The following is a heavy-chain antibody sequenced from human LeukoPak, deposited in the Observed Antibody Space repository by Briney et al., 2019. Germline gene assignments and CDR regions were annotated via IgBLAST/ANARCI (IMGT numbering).Heavy chain of an antibody. Sequence: GGSLRLSCAASGCTFSNAWMSWVRQAPRKGLEWGGRIKGKTDGTTTDYAAPVKGRFTISRDDSKNTQYLHMKSLKTAETAVYYCATLSLIGATTLDYWGQGTLVTVSS. CDR1: GCTFSNAW. J-gene: IGHJ4*02. CDR2: IKGKTDGTTT. CDR3: ATLSLIGATTLDY. D-gene: IGHD1-26*01. V-gene: IGHV3-15*01.